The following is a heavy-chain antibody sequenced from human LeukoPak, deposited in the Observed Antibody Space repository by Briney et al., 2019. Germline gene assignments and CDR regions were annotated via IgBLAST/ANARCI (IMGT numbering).Heavy chain of an antibody. CDR1: GGSISSYY. Sequence: SETLSLTCTVSGGSISSYYWSWIRQPPGKGLEWIGYIYYSGSTNYNPPLKSRVTISVDTSKNQFSLKLSSVTAADTAVYYCAGQLAVAGTLFDYWGQGTLVTVSS. D-gene: IGHD6-19*01. CDR3: AGQLAVAGTLFDY. V-gene: IGHV4-59*01. CDR2: IYYSGST. J-gene: IGHJ4*02.